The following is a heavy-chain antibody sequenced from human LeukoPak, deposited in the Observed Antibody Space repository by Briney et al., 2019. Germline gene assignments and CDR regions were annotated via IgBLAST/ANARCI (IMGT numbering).Heavy chain of an antibody. J-gene: IGHJ4*02. V-gene: IGHV3-73*01. CDR3: TRHWAPGIKYSSSWPRFDY. D-gene: IGHD6-13*01. CDR1: GFTFSGSA. CDR2: IRSKANSYAT. Sequence: PGGSLRLSCAASGFTFSGSAMHWVRQASGKGLEWVGRIRSKANSYATAYAASVKGRFTISRDDSKNTAYLQMNSLKTEDTAVYYCTRHWAPGIKYSSSWPRFDYWGQGTLVTVPS.